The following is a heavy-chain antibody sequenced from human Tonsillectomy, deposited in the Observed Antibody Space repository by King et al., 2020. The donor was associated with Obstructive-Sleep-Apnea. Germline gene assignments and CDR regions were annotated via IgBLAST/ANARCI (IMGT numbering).Heavy chain of an antibody. CDR3: ARGSGAAAVNWLDP. J-gene: IGHJ5*02. CDR1: GGSFRDYY. D-gene: IGHD6-13*01. CDR2: INHSGNT. V-gene: IGHV4-34*01. Sequence: VQLQQWGAGLLKPSETLSLTCAVYGGSFRDYYLSWIRQPPGKGLEWIGEINHSGNTIYNPDLKSRGTISADTSNNHFSLKLSSVTAADTAFYYCARGSGAAAVNWLDPWGQGTLVTVSS.